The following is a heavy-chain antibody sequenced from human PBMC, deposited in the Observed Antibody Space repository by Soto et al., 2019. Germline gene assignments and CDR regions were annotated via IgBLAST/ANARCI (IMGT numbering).Heavy chain of an antibody. CDR3: ARSGLAARTALDY. D-gene: IGHD6-6*01. CDR2: IHYSGST. J-gene: IGHJ4*02. Sequence: SETLSLTCTVSGGSISSYYWSWIRQPPGKGLEYIGYIHYSGSTNYKPSLRSRVTISVDTSKNQFSLKLSSVAAADTAVYYCARSGLAARTALDYWGQGTLVTVSS. CDR1: GGSISSYY. V-gene: IGHV4-59*08.